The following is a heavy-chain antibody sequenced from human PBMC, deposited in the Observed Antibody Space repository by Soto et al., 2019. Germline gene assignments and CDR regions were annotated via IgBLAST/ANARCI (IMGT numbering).Heavy chain of an antibody. CDR3: AKDLQLVFDY. D-gene: IGHD6-6*01. CDR2: ISYDGSNK. V-gene: IGHV3-30*18. J-gene: IGHJ4*02. Sequence: GGSLSLSCAASGFTFSSYGMHWVRQAPGKGLEWVAVISYDGSNKYYADSVKGRFTISRDNSKNTLYLQMNSLRAEDTAVYYCAKDLQLVFDYWGQGTLVTVSS. CDR1: GFTFSSYG.